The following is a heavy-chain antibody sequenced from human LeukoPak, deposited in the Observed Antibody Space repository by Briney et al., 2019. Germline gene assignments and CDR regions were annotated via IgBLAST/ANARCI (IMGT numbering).Heavy chain of an antibody. V-gene: IGHV3-23*01. CDR3: AKAHYNWFDP. CDR2: VSGNGGTT. Sequence: GGSLRLSCAASGFTFSSYAMSWVRQAPGKGLEWVSSVSGNGGTTYYADSVKGRFTISRDNSRNTLFLQMNSLRAEGTAVYHCAKAHYNWFDPWGQGTLVTVSS. CDR1: GFTFSSYA. J-gene: IGHJ5*02.